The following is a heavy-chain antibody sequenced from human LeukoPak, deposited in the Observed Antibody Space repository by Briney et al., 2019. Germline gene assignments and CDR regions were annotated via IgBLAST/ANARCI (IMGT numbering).Heavy chain of an antibody. Sequence: ASVKVSCKASGYTFTSYDINWVRQATGQRLEWMGWMNPNSGNTGYAQKLQGRVTMTTDTSTSTAYMELRSLRSDDTAVYYCARDRGFGELYYYYYGMDVWGQGTTVTVSS. D-gene: IGHD3-10*01. J-gene: IGHJ6*02. CDR3: ARDRGFGELYYYYYGMDV. CDR2: MNPNSGNT. CDR1: GYTFTSYD. V-gene: IGHV1-8*01.